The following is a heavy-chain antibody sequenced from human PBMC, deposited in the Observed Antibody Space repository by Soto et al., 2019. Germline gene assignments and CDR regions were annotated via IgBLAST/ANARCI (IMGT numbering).Heavy chain of an antibody. CDR1: GFTFSSYS. V-gene: IGHV3-21*01. CDR2: ISSSSSYI. J-gene: IGHJ5*02. D-gene: IGHD6-13*01. Sequence: GGSLRLSCATSGFTFSSYSMNWVRQAPGKGLEWVSSISSSSSYIYYADSVKGRFTISRDNAKNSLYLQMNSLRAEDTAVYYCARAHSSSWCLGERNWFDPWGQGTLVTVSS. CDR3: ARAHSSSWCLGERNWFDP.